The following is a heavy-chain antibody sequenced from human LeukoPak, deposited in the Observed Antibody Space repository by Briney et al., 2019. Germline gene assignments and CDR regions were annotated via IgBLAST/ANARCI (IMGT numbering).Heavy chain of an antibody. CDR1: GYSFTSYW. CDR2: IYPGDPDT. D-gene: IGHD6-6*01. V-gene: IGHV5-51*01. Sequence: GESLKISCKGSGYSFTSYWIGWVRQMPGKGLEWMGIIYPGDPDTRYSPSFQGQVTISADKSISTAYLQWSSLKASDTAMYYCALYSSSSTEPRNWFDPWGQGTLVTVSS. J-gene: IGHJ5*02. CDR3: ALYSSSSTEPRNWFDP.